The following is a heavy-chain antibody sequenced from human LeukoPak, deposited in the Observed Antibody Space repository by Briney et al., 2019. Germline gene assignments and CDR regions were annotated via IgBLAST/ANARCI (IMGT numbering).Heavy chain of an antibody. CDR1: GITFSNAW. Sequence: GGSLRLPCAASGITFSNAWMSWFRQAPGKGLEWVGFIRSKAYGGTTEYAASVKGRFTISRDDSKSIAYLQMNSLKTEDTAVYYCTRAPFDPWGQGTLVTVSS. V-gene: IGHV3-49*03. CDR2: IRSKAYGGTT. CDR3: TRAPFDP. J-gene: IGHJ5*02.